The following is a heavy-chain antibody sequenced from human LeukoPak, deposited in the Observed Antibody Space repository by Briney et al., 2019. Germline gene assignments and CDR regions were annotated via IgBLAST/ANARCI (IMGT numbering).Heavy chain of an antibody. D-gene: IGHD2-15*01. CDR1: GGSISSGSYY. CDR2: IYTSGST. CDR3: ARDGCSAGSCYSWENWFDP. J-gene: IGHJ5*02. Sequence: PSQTLSLTCTVSGGSISSGSYYWSGIRQPAGKGLEWIGHIYTSGSTNYNPSLKSRVTVSLDTSKNQFSLRLSSVTAADTAVYYCARDGCSAGSCYSWENWFDPWGQGTLVTVSS. V-gene: IGHV4-61*09.